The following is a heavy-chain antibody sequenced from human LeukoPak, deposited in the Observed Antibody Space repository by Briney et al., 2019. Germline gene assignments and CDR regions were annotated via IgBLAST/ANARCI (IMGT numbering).Heavy chain of an antibody. CDR1: GYSFTDYY. CDR3: ARDLWSGELFFAFDI. D-gene: IGHD3-10*01. J-gene: IGHJ3*02. Sequence: ASVTVSCKASGYSFTDYYIHWLRQAPGQGLQWMGWISPKYGDTKYAQTFQGRVTMTRDTSLTTTYMELRGLTSDDTAVYFCARDLWSGELFFAFDIWGQGTMVPVSS. V-gene: IGHV1-2*02. CDR2: ISPKYGDT.